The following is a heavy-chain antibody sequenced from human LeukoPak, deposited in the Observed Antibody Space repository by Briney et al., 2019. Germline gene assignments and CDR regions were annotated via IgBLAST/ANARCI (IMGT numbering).Heavy chain of an antibody. Sequence: SETLSLTCTVSGGSISSYYWSWIRQPPGKGLEWIGGISHRGSTYYNPSLRSRITISLDRSKQKFSLKLTSVTAADTAVYFCARGAEYYAFWRGYAGYSDYWGQGISVTVSS. CDR2: ISHRGST. CDR3: ARGAEYYAFWRGYAGYSDY. D-gene: IGHD3-3*01. J-gene: IGHJ4*02. V-gene: IGHV4-59*08. CDR1: GGSISSYY.